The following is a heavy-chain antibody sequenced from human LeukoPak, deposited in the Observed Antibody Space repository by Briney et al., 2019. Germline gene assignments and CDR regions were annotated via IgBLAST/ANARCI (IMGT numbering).Heavy chain of an antibody. Sequence: ASVKVSCKASGYTFTGSYMHWVRQAPGQGLEWMGWINPKTGGTNYAQRFQGRVTMTRDTSIRTAYMELNSLRSDDTAVYYCARDGRLTIFVRGIITEGSPPKNWGQGTLVTVSS. D-gene: IGHD3-10*01. J-gene: IGHJ4*02. CDR1: GYTFTGSY. CDR2: INPKTGGT. V-gene: IGHV1-2*02. CDR3: ARDGRLTIFVRGIITEGSPPKN.